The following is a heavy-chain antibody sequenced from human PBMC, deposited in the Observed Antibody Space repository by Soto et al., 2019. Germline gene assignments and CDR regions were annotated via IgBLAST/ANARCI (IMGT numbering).Heavy chain of an antibody. J-gene: IGHJ4*02. CDR1: GYTFTNHD. CDR2: VNCNSGNR. CDR3: ARGRALFTMTIQGADI. Sequence: QVHLVQSGAAVKGPGASVTVSCEASGYTFTNHDLIWVRQAPGQGLEYMGWVNCNSGNRHYAPVFQVRVSMTKNSSIHTAYLDLHSLRLEDTAVYYCARGRALFTMTIQGADIWGKRTLITVS. D-gene: IGHD3-3*01. V-gene: IGHV1-8*01.